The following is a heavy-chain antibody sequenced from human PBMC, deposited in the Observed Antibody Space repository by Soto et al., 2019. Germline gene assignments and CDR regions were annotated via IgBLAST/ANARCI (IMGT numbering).Heavy chain of an antibody. D-gene: IGHD2-2*01. CDR1: GFTFSSYA. CDR3: AKPYCSSTSCYDDYYYGMDV. Sequence: PGGSLRLSCAASGFTFSSYAMSWVRQAPGKGLEWVSAISGGGGSTYYADSVKGRFTISRDNSKNTLYLQMNSLRAEDTAVYYCAKPYCSSTSCYDDYYYGMDVWGQGTTVTVSS. CDR2: ISGGGGST. V-gene: IGHV3-23*01. J-gene: IGHJ6*02.